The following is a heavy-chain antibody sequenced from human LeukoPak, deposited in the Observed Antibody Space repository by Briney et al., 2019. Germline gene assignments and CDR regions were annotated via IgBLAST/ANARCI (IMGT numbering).Heavy chain of an antibody. Sequence: SETLSLTCTVSGGSISSYYWSWIRQPPGKGLEWIGYIYYSGSTNYNPSLKSRVTISVDTSKNQFSLKLSSVTAADTAVYYCARKNGSEQRPHYYYYYMDVWGKGTSVTVSS. CDR2: IYYSGST. V-gene: IGHV4-59*12. J-gene: IGHJ6*03. CDR3: ARKNGSEQRPHYYYYYMDV. D-gene: IGHD6-25*01. CDR1: GGSISSYY.